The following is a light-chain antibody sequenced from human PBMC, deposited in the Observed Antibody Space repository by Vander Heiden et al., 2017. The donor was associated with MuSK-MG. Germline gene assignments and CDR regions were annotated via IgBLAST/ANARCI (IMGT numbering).Light chain of an antibody. Sequence: QSVRTQPPSVSGAPGQRVSISCTGRSSNIGAGYDVTWYQQLPGTATKLLIVCNSNRPSAVPDRFSCYKSGTSASLATTGLQAEDEADDYCQSSDSSLSGVVFGGGTKLTVL. V-gene: IGLV1-40*01. CDR3: QSSDSSLSGVV. CDR2: CNS. CDR1: SSNIGAGYD. J-gene: IGLJ2*01.